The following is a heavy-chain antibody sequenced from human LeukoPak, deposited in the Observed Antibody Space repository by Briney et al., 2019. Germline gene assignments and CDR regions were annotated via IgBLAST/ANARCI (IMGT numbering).Heavy chain of an antibody. CDR2: IYSGGST. CDR3: ARDLGYSAYATVRGYTFDI. CDR1: GFTVSTNY. J-gene: IGHJ3*02. Sequence: GGSLRLSCAASGFTVSTNYMSWVRQAPGKGLEWVSIIYSGGSTYYADSVKGRFTISRDNSKNTLSLQMNSLGAEDTAVYYCARDLGYSAYATVRGYTFDIWGQGTMVTVSS. V-gene: IGHV3-66*01. D-gene: IGHD5-12*01.